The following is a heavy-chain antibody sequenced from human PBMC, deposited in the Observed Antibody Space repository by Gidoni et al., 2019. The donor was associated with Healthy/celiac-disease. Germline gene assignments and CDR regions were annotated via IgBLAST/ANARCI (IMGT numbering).Heavy chain of an antibody. V-gene: IGHV3-7*03. CDR2: IKQDGSEK. D-gene: IGHD2-2*01. CDR3: AREGCSSTSCYFNHRLNWFDP. CDR1: GFTFSSYW. Sequence: EVQLVESGGGLVQPGGSLRLSCAASGFTFSSYWMSWVRQAPGKGLEWVANIKQDGSEKYYVDSVKGRFTISRDNAKNSLYLQMNSLRAEDTAVYYCAREGCSSTSCYFNHRLNWFDPWGQGTLVTVSS. J-gene: IGHJ5*02.